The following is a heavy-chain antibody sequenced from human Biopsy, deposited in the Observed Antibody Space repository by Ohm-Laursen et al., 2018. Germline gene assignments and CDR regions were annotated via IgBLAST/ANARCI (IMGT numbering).Heavy chain of an antibody. Sequence: SLRLSCAASGFIFDDYDMHWVRQAPGKGLEWVSRINRDSNTADYVDSVRGRFTISRDNARKTLFLQMNSLRPEDTALYYCVKDRGGARASFHYWGQGIRVAVSS. CDR3: VKDRGGARASFHY. CDR1: GFIFDDYD. V-gene: IGHV3-9*01. D-gene: IGHD3-16*01. J-gene: IGHJ4*02. CDR2: INRDSNTA.